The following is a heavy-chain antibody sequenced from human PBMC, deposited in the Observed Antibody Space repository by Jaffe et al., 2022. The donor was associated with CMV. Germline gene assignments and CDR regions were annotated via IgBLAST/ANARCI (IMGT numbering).Heavy chain of an antibody. V-gene: IGHV1-18*04. CDR1: GYTFTSYG. D-gene: IGHD3-9*01. CDR3: ARVPKLRYFDWYGRWFDP. J-gene: IGHJ5*02. Sequence: QVQLVQSGAEVKKPGASVKVSCKASGYTFTSYGISWVRQAPGQGLEWMGWISAYNGNTNYAQKLQGRVTMTTDTSTSTAYMELRSLRSDDTAVYYCARVPKLRYFDWYGRWFDPWGQGTLVTVSS. CDR2: ISAYNGNT.